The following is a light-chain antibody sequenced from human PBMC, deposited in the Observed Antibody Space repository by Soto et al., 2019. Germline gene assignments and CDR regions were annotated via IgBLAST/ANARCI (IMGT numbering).Light chain of an antibody. J-gene: IGKJ4*01. CDR2: AAT. Sequence: IQLTQSPSSLSASVVDIVAITLRASQDISSFLAWYQQKPGKAPKLLIYAATSLQSGVPSRFSGSGSGTEFTLTFSSLQPEDFATYYCQQLALYPSTFGGGTKVDIK. V-gene: IGKV1-9*01. CDR3: QQLALYPST. CDR1: QDISSF.